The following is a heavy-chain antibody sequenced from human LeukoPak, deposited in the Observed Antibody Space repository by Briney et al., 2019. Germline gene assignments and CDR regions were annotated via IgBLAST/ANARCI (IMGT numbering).Heavy chain of an antibody. CDR2: IVPSGSTT. CDR1: GFTFSDFY. J-gene: IGHJ4*02. Sequence: GGSLRLSCAASGFTFSDFYMTWIRQAPGKGLEWVSYIVPSGSTTYYADSVKGRFSISRDNARNLLFLQMNSLRAEDTAVYYCASDIVAPGLHFEYWGQGTLVTDSS. V-gene: IGHV3-11*01. D-gene: IGHD6-13*01. CDR3: ASDIVAPGLHFEY.